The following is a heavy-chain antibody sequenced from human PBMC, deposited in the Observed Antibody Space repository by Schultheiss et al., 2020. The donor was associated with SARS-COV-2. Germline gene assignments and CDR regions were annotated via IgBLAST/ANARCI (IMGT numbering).Heavy chain of an antibody. D-gene: IGHD6-19*01. CDR3: ARDSSGWYRGGLDY. J-gene: IGHJ4*02. CDR1: GFAFSNYA. V-gene: IGHV3-30*07. CDR2: IAHDGSNT. Sequence: GESLKISCAASGFAFSNYAVHWVRQAPGKGLEWVAVIAHDGSNTYYPDSVKGRFTISRDNSKNTLYLQMNSLRAEDTAVYYCARDSSGWYRGGLDYWGQGTLVTVSS.